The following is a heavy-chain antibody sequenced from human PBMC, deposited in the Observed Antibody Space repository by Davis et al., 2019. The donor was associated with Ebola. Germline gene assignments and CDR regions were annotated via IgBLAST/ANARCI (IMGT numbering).Heavy chain of an antibody. V-gene: IGHV3-33*01. CDR2: IWYDGENK. J-gene: IGHJ3*01. Sequence: GGSLRLSCVTSGFSLSSYGMHWVRQAPAKGLEWVATIWYDGENKYYADSLKGRFTISSDSSKPTLYLQLNSLRAEDTAVYYCARDPDRSIWYNAFDVWGQGTMVTVSS. CDR1: GFSLSSYG. D-gene: IGHD6-13*01. CDR3: ARDPDRSIWYNAFDV.